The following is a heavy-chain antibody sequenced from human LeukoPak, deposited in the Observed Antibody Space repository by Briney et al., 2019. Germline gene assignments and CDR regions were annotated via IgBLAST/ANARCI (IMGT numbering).Heavy chain of an antibody. CDR1: GFIFSSYA. J-gene: IGHJ2*01. V-gene: IGHV3-30-3*01. CDR3: ARSYGGNSANWYFDL. D-gene: IGHD4-23*01. Sequence: GGSLRLSCAASGFIFSSYALHWVRQTPGKGLEWVADITYDGSSKYYAESVKGRFTISRDNSKNTLYLQMNSLRAEDTAVYYCARSYGGNSANWYFDLWGRGTLVTVSS. CDR2: ITYDGSSK.